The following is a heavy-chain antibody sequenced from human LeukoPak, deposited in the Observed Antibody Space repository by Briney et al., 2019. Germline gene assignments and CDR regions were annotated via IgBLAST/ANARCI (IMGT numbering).Heavy chain of an antibody. CDR1: GYTFTIYS. D-gene: IGHD3-10*01. Sequence: ASVKVSCKASGYTFTIYSISCVRQAPGQGLEWMGWISAYNGNTNYAQKLQGRVTMTTDTSTSTAYMELRSLRSDDTAVYYCAIDRFGRTEVRFDYRGQGTLVTVSS. V-gene: IGHV1-18*01. J-gene: IGHJ4*02. CDR2: ISAYNGNT. CDR3: AIDRFGRTEVRFDY.